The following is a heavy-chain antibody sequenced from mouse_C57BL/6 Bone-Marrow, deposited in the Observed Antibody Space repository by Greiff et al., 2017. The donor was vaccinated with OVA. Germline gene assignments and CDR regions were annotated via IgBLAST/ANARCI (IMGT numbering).Heavy chain of an antibody. J-gene: IGHJ3*01. CDR2: IDPETGCT. Sequence: VQGVESGAELVRPGASVTLSCKASGYTFTDYEMHWVKQTPVHGLEWIGAIDPETGCTAYNQKFKGKAILTADKSSSTAYMELRSLTSEDSAVYYCTRCDWFAYWGQGTLVTVSA. V-gene: IGHV1-15*01. CDR3: TRCDWFAY. CDR1: GYTFTDYE.